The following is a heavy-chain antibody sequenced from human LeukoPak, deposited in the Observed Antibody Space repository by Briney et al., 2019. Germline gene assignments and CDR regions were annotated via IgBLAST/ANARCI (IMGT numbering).Heavy chain of an antibody. CDR1: GFTFKNYA. V-gene: IGHV3-23*02. CDR2: LRDDGET. CDR3: AKASWVSSADAVL. Sequence: GGSLRLSCAASGFTFKNYAMSWVRQAPARGLEWVASLRDDGETFYGDSVKGRFTLSRDDSRNSVYLHLNNLRVEDTAVYYCAKASWVSSADAVLWGQGTVVTVS. J-gene: IGHJ4*02. D-gene: IGHD3-10*01.